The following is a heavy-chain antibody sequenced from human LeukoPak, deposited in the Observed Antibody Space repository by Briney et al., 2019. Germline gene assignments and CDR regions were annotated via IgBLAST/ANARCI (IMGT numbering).Heavy chain of an antibody. Sequence: GGSLRLSCAASGFTFSTYAMTWGRQAPGKGLEWVSGISTRGDRTYYADSVKGRFTISRDNSKNTLYLQMNSLRAEDPAEYYCARSAVGTSCCTAVDYWGQGTLVTVSS. CDR1: GFTFSTYA. V-gene: IGHV3-23*01. J-gene: IGHJ4*02. CDR3: ARSAVGTSCCTAVDY. D-gene: IGHD1-26*01. CDR2: ISTRGDRT.